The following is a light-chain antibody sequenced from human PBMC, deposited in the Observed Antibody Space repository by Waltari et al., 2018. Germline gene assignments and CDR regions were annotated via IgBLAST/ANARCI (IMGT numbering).Light chain of an antibody. CDR3: NSRDSSGNHVL. J-gene: IGLJ2*01. CDR2: GKN. Sequence: SSELTQDPAVSVALGQTVRITCQGDSLRTYYASWYQQRPGQAPVLVIYGKNNRPSGIPDRFSGSSSGNTPSLTISGAQAEDEADYYCNSRDSSGNHVLFGGGTKLTVL. V-gene: IGLV3-19*01. CDR1: SLRTYY.